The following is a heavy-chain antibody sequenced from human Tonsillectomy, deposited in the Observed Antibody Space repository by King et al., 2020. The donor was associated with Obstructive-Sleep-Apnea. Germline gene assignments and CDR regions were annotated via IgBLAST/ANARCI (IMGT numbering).Heavy chain of an antibody. CDR1: GFTFSSYS. CDR3: ARAFLSDAFNI. V-gene: IGHV3-48*04. J-gene: IGHJ3*02. CDR2: ISSIRITI. Sequence: VQLVESGGGLVQPGGSLRLSCAASGFTFSSYSMNWVRLTPGKGLEWVSYISSIRITIYYADSVKGRCTISRDNAKNSLYLQMNSLRAEDTAVYYCARAFLSDAFNIWGQGTMVTVSS. D-gene: IGHD2/OR15-2a*01.